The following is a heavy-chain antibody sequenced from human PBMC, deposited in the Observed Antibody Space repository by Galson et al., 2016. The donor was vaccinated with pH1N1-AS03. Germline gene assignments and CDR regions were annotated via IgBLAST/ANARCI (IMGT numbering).Heavy chain of an antibody. V-gene: IGHV1-69*06. CDR1: GGTFNNYA. D-gene: IGHD3-16*01. CDR2: IILMFGTA. J-gene: IGHJ6*04. Sequence: SVKVSCKASGGTFNNYAIGWVRQAPGQGLEWMGGIILMFGTANYAQKFQGRVTITADKSTTIDYKSTTTAYMELSSLRSEDTAVYYCAKTRGYDSRDAVDVWGEGTTVTVSS. CDR3: AKTRGYDSRDAVDV.